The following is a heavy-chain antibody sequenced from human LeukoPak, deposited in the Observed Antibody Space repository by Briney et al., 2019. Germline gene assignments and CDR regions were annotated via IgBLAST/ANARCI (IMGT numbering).Heavy chain of an antibody. D-gene: IGHD3-3*01. V-gene: IGHV4-4*09. CDR2: IYSSGST. CDR3: ARLAIFGVVIPFDP. J-gene: IGHJ5*02. Sequence: PSETLSLTCTGSGGSISGYYWSWIRQSPATGLEWIAFIYSSGSTDYNPSLKSRVTISVDTSKNQFSLKLRSVTAADTAVYYCARLAIFGVVIPFDPWGQGTLVTVSS. CDR1: GGSISGYY.